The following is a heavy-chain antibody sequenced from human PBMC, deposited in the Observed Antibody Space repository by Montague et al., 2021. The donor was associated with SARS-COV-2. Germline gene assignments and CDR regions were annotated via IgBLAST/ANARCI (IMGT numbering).Heavy chain of an antibody. D-gene: IGHD1-26*01. CDR3: ARGYSGSYYSYFDY. V-gene: IGHV3-30*04. CDR1: GFTFSSYA. J-gene: IGHJ4*02. Sequence: SLRLSCEASGFTFSSYAMHWFRQAPGKGLEWVAVISYDGSNKYYADSVKGRFTISRDNSKNTLYLQMNSLRAEDTAVYYCARGYSGSYYSYFDYWGQGTLVTVSS. CDR2: ISYDGSNK.